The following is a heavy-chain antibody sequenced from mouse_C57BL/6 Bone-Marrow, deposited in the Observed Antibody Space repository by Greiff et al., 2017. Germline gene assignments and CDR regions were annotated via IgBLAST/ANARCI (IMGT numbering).Heavy chain of an antibody. CDR3: TTLLNQGGFDY. D-gene: IGHD1-3*01. Sequence: EVQLQQSGAELVRPGASVKLSCTASGFNIKDDYMHWVKQRPEQGLEWIGWIDPENGDTEYASKFQGKATITADTSANTAYLQLSSLTSEDTAVYYCTTLLNQGGFDYWGQGTTLTVSS. V-gene: IGHV14-4*01. CDR2: IDPENGDT. CDR1: GFNIKDDY. J-gene: IGHJ2*01.